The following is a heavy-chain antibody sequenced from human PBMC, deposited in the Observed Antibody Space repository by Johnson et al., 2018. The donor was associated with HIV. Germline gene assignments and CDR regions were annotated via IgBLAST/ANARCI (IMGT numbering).Heavy chain of an antibody. CDR3: ARPLRGFNAFDI. V-gene: IGHV3-11*04. J-gene: IGHJ3*02. D-gene: IGHD3-10*01. Sequence: QVQLVESGGGVVRPGGSLRLSCAASGFTFSDYYMSWIRQAPGKGLEWVSYISSSGSTIYYADSVKGRFTISSDNAKNSLYLQMNSLRAEDTAVYDSARPLRGFNAFDIWGQGTMVTVSS. CDR1: GFTFSDYY. CDR2: ISSSGSTI.